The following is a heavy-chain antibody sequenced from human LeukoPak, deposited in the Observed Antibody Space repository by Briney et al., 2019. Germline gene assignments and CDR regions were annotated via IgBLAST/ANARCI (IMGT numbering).Heavy chain of an antibody. CDR2: IYHSGST. D-gene: IGHD2/OR15-2a*01. Sequence: SETLSLTCTVSGYSISSGYYWGWIRQPPGKGLEWIGSIYHSGSTYYNPSLKSRVTISVDTSKNQSSLKLSSVTAADTAVYYCARDLLNAFDIWGQGTMVTVSS. CDR1: GYSISSGYY. V-gene: IGHV4-38-2*02. CDR3: ARDLLNAFDI. J-gene: IGHJ3*02.